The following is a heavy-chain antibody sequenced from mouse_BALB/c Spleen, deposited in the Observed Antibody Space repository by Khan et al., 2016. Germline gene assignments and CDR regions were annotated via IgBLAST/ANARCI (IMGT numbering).Heavy chain of an antibody. CDR2: ILPGSGYS. CDR3: ARAWYSMDY. CDR1: GYTFSNYW. J-gene: IGHJ4*01. V-gene: IGHV1-9*01. Sequence: QVQLQQPGAELMKPGASVKISCKATGYTFSNYWIEWVKQRPGHGLEWIGDILPGSGYSNSNENFKGKATFTADASSNTAYMQLISLTSEDSAGDCCARAWYSMDYWGQGTSVTVSS.